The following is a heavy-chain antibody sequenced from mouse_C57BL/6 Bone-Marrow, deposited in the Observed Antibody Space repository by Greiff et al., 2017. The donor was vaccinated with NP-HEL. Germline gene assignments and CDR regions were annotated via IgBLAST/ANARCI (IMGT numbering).Heavy chain of an antibody. V-gene: IGHV1-7*01. CDR3: ARSTGAYYYGSSYTSYWYFDV. J-gene: IGHJ1*03. D-gene: IGHD1-1*01. CDR1: GYTFTSYW. CDR2: INPSSGYT. Sequence: VQLKESGAELAKPGASVKLSCKASGYTFTSYWMHWVKQRPGQGLEWIGYINPSSGYTKYNQKFKDKATLTADKSSSTAYMQLSSLTYEDSAVYYCARSTGAYYYGSSYTSYWYFDVWGTGTTVTVSS.